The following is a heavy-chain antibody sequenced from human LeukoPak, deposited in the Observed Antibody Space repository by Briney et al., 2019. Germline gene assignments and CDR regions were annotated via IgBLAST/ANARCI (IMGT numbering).Heavy chain of an antibody. CDR3: AGQRRYGSGY. V-gene: IGHV4-30-4*01. D-gene: IGHD3-10*01. Sequence: PSQTLCLTCTVSGGSISSGDYYWHWIRQPPVKGLEWIGYIYYSGSTYYNPSLKSRVTISVDTSKNQFSLKLRSVTATDTAVYYCAGQRRYGSGYWGQGTLVTVSS. J-gene: IGHJ4*02. CDR2: IYYSGST. CDR1: GGSISSGDYY.